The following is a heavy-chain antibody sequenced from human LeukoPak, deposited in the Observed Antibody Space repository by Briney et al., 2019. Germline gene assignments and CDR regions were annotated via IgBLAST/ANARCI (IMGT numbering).Heavy chain of an antibody. Sequence: ASVKVSCKASGYTFTSYGISWVRQAPGQGPEWMGRIIPIRGVATYAQKFQGRVIISADRSTTTAYVELSNLTTDDTAVYYCARSISMVVTHLDYWGQGSLVTVSS. V-gene: IGHV1-69*04. D-gene: IGHD2-21*02. CDR1: GYTFTSYG. CDR3: ARSISMVVTHLDY. J-gene: IGHJ4*02. CDR2: IIPIRGVA.